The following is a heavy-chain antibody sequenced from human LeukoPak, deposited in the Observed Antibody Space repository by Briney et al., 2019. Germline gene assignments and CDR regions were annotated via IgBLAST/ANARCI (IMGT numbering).Heavy chain of an antibody. D-gene: IGHD3-3*01. Sequence: KTSVTLSLTCTVSGGSISSYYWSWIRQPPGKGLEWIGYIYYSGSTNYNPSLKSRVTISVDTSKNQFSLKLSSVTAADTAVYYCARGDYDFWSGYLTYYYYYSMDVWGQGTTVTVSS. CDR1: GGSISSYY. CDR3: ARGDYDFWSGYLTYYYYYSMDV. V-gene: IGHV4-59*01. J-gene: IGHJ6*02. CDR2: IYYSGST.